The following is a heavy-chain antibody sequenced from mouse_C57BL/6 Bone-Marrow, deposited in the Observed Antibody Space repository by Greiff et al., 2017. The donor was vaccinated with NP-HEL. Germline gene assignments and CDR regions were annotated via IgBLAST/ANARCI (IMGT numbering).Heavy chain of an antibody. CDR2: INPGSGGT. CDR1: GYAFTNYL. J-gene: IGHJ3*01. CDR3: ARDGSSFAWFAY. V-gene: IGHV1-54*01. Sequence: VHLVESGAELVRPGTSVKVSCKASGYAFTNYLIEWVKQRPGQGLEWIGVINPGSGGTNYNEKFKGKATLTADKSSSTAYMQLSSLTSEDSAVYFCARDGSSFAWFAYWGQGTLVTVSA. D-gene: IGHD1-1*01.